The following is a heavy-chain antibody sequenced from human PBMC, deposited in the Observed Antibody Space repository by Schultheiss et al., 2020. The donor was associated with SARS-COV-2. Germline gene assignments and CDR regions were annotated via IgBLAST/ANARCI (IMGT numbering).Heavy chain of an antibody. Sequence: SETLSLTCTVSGGSISSSSYYWGWIRQPPGKGLEWIGYIYYSGSTNYNPSLKSRVTISVDTSKNQFSLKLSSVTAADTAVYYCARAGTKWFDPWGQGTLVTVSS. D-gene: IGHD1-1*01. CDR2: IYYSGST. V-gene: IGHV4-61*05. CDR1: GGSISSSSYY. J-gene: IGHJ5*02. CDR3: ARAGTKWFDP.